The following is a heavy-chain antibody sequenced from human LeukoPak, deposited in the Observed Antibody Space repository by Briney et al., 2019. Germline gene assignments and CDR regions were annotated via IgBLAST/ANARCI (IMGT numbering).Heavy chain of an antibody. D-gene: IGHD3-22*01. Sequence: SVKVSFKASGGTFSSYAISWVRQAPGQGLEWMGGIIPIFGTANYAQKFQGRVTITADESTSTAYMELSSLRSEDTAVYYCARAPNYYDSSGYYYLLYYWGQGTLVTVSS. J-gene: IGHJ4*02. CDR3: ARAPNYYDSSGYYYLLYY. CDR2: IIPIFGTA. CDR1: GGTFSSYA. V-gene: IGHV1-69*13.